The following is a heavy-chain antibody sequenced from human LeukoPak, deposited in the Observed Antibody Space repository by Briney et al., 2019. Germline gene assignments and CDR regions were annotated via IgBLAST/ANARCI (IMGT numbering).Heavy chain of an antibody. Sequence: ASVKVSCKASGFTFSHYYMYWARQAPEQGLEWMGIINPSGGSTTYAQKFQGRVTMTRDTSTGTVYMELSSLRSEDTAVYYCSRGASYYVSGSYYKAADYWGQGTLVTVSA. V-gene: IGHV1-46*01. CDR2: INPSGGST. CDR3: SRGASYYVSGSYYKAADY. D-gene: IGHD3-10*01. CDR1: GFTFSHYY. J-gene: IGHJ4*02.